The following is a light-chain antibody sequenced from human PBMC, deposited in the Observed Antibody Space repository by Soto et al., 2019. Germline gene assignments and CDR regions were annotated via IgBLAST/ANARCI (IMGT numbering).Light chain of an antibody. CDR3: QQYGRSPLT. CDR1: QSVSAAY. V-gene: IGKV3-20*01. Sequence: EIVLAQSPGTLSLSPGERGTLSCRASQSVSAAYLAWYQQKPGQAPRLLIYGASTRASGTPDRFSGSGFGKQFTLPIHRMEAEDFGGYYFQQYGRSPLTFGGGTKVEIK. J-gene: IGKJ4*01. CDR2: GAS.